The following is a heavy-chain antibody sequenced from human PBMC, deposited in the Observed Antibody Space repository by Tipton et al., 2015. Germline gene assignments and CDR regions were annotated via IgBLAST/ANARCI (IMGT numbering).Heavy chain of an antibody. CDR1: GYSISSDYY. CDR3: ARGTYGGYIQSH. Sequence: GLVKPSETLSLTCAVSGYSISSDYYWGWIRQPPGKGLEWIGEINYSATTHYNPSLGSRVTISVDTSKNQFSLNLTSVTAADTAFYYCARGTYGGYIQSHWGQGTPVTVSS. J-gene: IGHJ4*02. CDR2: INYSATT. D-gene: IGHD4-17*01. V-gene: IGHV4-38-2*01.